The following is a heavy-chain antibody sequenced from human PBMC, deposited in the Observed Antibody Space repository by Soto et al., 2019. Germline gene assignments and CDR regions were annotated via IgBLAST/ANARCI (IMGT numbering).Heavy chain of an antibody. V-gene: IGHV4-61*01. J-gene: IGHJ4*02. D-gene: IGHD5-18*01. CDR3: ARDQGDSYGLDY. CDR2: IYYSGST. CDR1: GGSVSSGSYY. Sequence: SETLSLTCTVSGGSVSSGSYYWSWIRQPPGKGLEWIGYIYYSGSTNYNPSLKSRVTISVDTSKNQFSLKLSSVTAADTAVYYCARDQGDSYGLDYWGQGTLVTVSS.